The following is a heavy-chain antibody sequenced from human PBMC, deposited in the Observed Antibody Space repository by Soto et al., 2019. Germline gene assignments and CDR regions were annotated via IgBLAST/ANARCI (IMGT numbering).Heavy chain of an antibody. CDR3: ARCEAGGFDYFFDC. CDR2: VNRDGSSR. D-gene: IGHD5-12*01. Sequence: EVQLVESGGGLVQPGGSLRLSCAASGFAFSNYWMHWVRQAPGKGLVWVSRVNRDGSSRDYADSVKGRFTISRDNAKNTLYLQMNGLRAEDTAVYFCARCEAGGFDYFFDCWGQGTLVSVSS. CDR1: GFAFSNYW. V-gene: IGHV3-74*01. J-gene: IGHJ4*02.